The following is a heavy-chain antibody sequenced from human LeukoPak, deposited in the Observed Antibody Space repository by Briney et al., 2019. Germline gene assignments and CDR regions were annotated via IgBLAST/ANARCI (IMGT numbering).Heavy chain of an antibody. V-gene: IGHV1-69*04. D-gene: IGHD5-24*01. CDR3: ARDQSRDGYKYYFDY. CDR1: GGTFSSYA. Sequence: SVKDSCKASGGTFSSYAISWVRQTPGQGLEWMGRIIPIFGIANYAQKFQGRVTITADKSTSTAYMELSSLRSEDTAVYYCARDQSRDGYKYYFDYWGQGTLVTVSS. CDR2: IIPIFGIA. J-gene: IGHJ4*02.